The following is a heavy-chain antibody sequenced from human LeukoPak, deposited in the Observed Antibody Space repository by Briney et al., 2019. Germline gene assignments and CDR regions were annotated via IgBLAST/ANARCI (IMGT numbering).Heavy chain of an antibody. CDR3: ARVPWYSSSYFDY. J-gene: IGHJ4*02. CDR1: GYTFTSYG. CDR2: IIPIFGTA. V-gene: IGHV1-69*13. D-gene: IGHD6-6*01. Sequence: SVKVSCKASGYTFTSYGISWVRQAPGQGLEWMGGIIPIFGTANYAQKFQGRVTITADESTSTAYMELSSLRSEDTAVYYCARVPWYSSSYFDYWGQGTLVTVSS.